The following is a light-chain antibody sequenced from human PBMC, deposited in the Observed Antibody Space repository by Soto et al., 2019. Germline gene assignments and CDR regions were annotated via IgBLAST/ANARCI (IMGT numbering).Light chain of an antibody. CDR2: AAS. V-gene: IGKV1-39*01. CDR3: QQYNFYPLT. Sequence: DIQMTQSPSSLSASVGDRVTITCRASQSISSYLNWYQQKPGKAPKLLIYAASSLQSGVPSRFSGSGSGTDFTLTISSLQPEDFAAYYCQQYNFYPLTFGGGTKVDIK. J-gene: IGKJ4*01. CDR1: QSISSY.